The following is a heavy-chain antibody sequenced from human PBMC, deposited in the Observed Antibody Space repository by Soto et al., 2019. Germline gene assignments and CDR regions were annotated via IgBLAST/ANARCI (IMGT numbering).Heavy chain of an antibody. Sequence: EVQLLESGGGLVQPGGSLRLSCAASGFSFSAYAMNWVRQAPGKGLQWVSGLVGSGADKNYADSVRGRFTVSRDNSKNTLYLQMNSLSDEDTAVYYCAKDLIAGNGVWEAFDMWGRGTKVTVSS. J-gene: IGHJ3*02. CDR1: GFSFSAYA. CDR2: LVGSGADK. D-gene: IGHD2-8*01. V-gene: IGHV3-23*01. CDR3: AKDLIAGNGVWEAFDM.